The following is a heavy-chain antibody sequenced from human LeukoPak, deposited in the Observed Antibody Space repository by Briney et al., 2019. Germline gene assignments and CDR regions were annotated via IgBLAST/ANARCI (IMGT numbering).Heavy chain of an antibody. CDR2: IYPGDSDS. V-gene: IGHV5-51*01. CDR3: ARRRGVSASSFDI. Sequence: GESLKISCKGSGYTFLDCWIGWVRQMPGKGLEYMGIIYPGDSDSRYSPSFQGHVTLSVDTSISTVFLQWSSLKASDTAIFYCARRRGVSASSFDIWGQGTMVTVSS. D-gene: IGHD3-10*01. J-gene: IGHJ3*02. CDR1: GYTFLDCW.